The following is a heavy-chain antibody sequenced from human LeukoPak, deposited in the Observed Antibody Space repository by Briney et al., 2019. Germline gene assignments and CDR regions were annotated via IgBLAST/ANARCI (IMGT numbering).Heavy chain of an antibody. CDR2: IWSSGTTK. J-gene: IGHJ4*02. CDR1: GFTFRSYE. D-gene: IGHD1-1*01. V-gene: IGHV3-48*03. CDR3: ARGTAVPGFDY. Sequence: GGSLRLSCAASGFTFRSYEFNWVRQAPGKGLEWVSYIWSSGTTKSYADSVKGRFTISRDNSRNSLYLEMNSLRAEDTAVYYCARGTAVPGFDYLGQGTLLTVSS.